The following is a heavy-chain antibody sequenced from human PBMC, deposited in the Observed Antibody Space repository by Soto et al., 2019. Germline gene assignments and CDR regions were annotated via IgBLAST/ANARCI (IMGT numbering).Heavy chain of an antibody. D-gene: IGHD2-15*01. CDR2: IYHSGST. J-gene: IGHJ4*02. Sequence: PSETLSLTCAVSGGSISSGGYSWSWIRQPPGKGQEWIGYIYHSGSTYYNPSLKSRVTISVDRSKNQFSLKLSSVTAADTAVYYCATDRGYGGGQEFDYWGQGTLVTVYS. CDR3: ATDRGYGGGQEFDY. CDR1: GGSISSGGYS. V-gene: IGHV4-30-2*01.